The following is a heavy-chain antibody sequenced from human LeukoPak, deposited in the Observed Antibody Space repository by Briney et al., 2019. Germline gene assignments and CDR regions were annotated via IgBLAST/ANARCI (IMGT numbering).Heavy chain of an antibody. J-gene: IGHJ6*03. CDR3: ARCRYGFWSGYRGYYMDV. CDR1: GGTFSSYA. D-gene: IGHD3-3*01. V-gene: IGHV1-69*05. CDR2: IIPIFGTA. Sequence: SVKVSCKASGGTFSSYAISWVRQAPGQGLEWMGGIIPIFGTANYAQKFQGRVTITTDESTSTAYMELSSLRSEDRAVYYSARCRYGFWSGYRGYYMDVWGKGTTVTVSS.